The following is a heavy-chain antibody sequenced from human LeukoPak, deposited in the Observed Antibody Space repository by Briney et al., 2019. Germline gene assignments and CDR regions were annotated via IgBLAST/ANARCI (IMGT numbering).Heavy chain of an antibody. CDR2: IIPIFGTA. CDR3: ARDQGYCSGGSCYVLWFDP. J-gene: IGHJ5*02. CDR1: GGTFSSYA. V-gene: IGHV1-69*06. D-gene: IGHD2-15*01. Sequence: ASVKVSCKASGGTFSSYAISWVRQAPGQGLEWMGGIIPIFGTANYAQKFQGRVTITADKSTSTAYMELSSLRSEDTAVYYCARDQGYCSGGSCYVLWFDPWGQGTLVTVSS.